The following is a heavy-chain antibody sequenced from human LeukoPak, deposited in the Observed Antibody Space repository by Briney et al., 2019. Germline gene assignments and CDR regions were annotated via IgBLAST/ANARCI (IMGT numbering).Heavy chain of an antibody. V-gene: IGHV4-30-2*01. CDR1: GGSISSGGYS. D-gene: IGHD3-22*01. J-gene: IGHJ4*02. CDR3: ARGMNSGYYAPLDY. CDR2: ICHSGST. Sequence: PSETLSLTCAVSGGSISSGGYSWSWIRQPPGKGLEWIGYICHSGSTYYNPSLKSRVTISVDRSKNQFSLKLSSVTAADTAVYYCARGMNSGYYAPLDYWGQGTLVTVSS.